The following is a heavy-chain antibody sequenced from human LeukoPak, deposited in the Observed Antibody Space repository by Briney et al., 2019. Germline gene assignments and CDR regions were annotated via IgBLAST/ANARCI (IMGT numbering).Heavy chain of an antibody. V-gene: IGHV4-39*07. D-gene: IGHD6-19*01. CDR1: GGSISSSSYY. J-gene: IGHJ3*02. Sequence: SETLSLTRTVSGGSISSSSYYWGWIRQPPGKGLEWIGSIYYSGSTYYNPSLKSRVTISVDTSKNQFSLKLSSVTAADTAVYYCARDSSVAGHHDAFDIWGQGTMVTVSS. CDR2: IYYSGST. CDR3: ARDSSVAGHHDAFDI.